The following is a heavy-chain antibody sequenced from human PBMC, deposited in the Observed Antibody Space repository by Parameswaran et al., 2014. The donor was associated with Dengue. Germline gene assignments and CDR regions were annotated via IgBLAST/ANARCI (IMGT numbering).Heavy chain of an antibody. V-gene: IGHV4-34*01. Sequence: RWIRQPREGLEWIGEINHSGSTNYNPSLKSRVTISVDTSKNQFSLKLSSVTAADTAVYYCARKGRYCSSTSCYWFDPWGQGTLVTVSS. D-gene: IGHD2-2*01. CDR2: INHSGST. J-gene: IGHJ5*02. CDR3: ARKGRYCSSTSCYWFDP.